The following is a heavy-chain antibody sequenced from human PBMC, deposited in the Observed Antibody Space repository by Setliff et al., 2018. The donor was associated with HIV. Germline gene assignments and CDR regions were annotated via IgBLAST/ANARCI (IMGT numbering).Heavy chain of an antibody. J-gene: IGHJ3*02. V-gene: IGHV4-59*11. CDR3: ARDRPDLYYDSSGDAFDI. Sequence: SETLSLTCNVSGGSMSSHYWSWIRKPPGKGLEWIGAVYSGGNTKYNPSLKSRVTISVDPSKNQFSLKLSSVTAADTAVFYCARDRPDLYYDSSGDAFDIWGQGTMVTVSS. CDR2: VYSGGNT. CDR1: GGSMSSHY. D-gene: IGHD3-22*01.